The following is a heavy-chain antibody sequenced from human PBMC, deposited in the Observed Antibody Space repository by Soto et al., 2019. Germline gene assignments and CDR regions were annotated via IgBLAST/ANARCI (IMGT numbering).Heavy chain of an antibody. Sequence: EVQLVESGGGLIQPGGSLRLSCAVSGFTVSNNYMSWVRQAPGKGLEGVSVIYSGGYTAYGDSVKGRFTISRDNSKNTLDLKKNSLSPDDPAVFYGATQGGGGGYWGQGTLVTVSS. CDR1: GFTVSNNY. CDR2: IYSGGYT. V-gene: IGHV3-53*01. CDR3: ATQGGGGGY. D-gene: IGHD3-16*01. J-gene: IGHJ4*02.